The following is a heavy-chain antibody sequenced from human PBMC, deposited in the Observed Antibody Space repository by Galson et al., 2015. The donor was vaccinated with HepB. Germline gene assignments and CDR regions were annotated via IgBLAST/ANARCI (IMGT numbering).Heavy chain of an antibody. J-gene: IGHJ4*02. CDR3: AKELGGTYYYFDF. D-gene: IGHD1-26*01. CDR2: IDGRGDST. CDR1: RFTFSSYA. V-gene: IGHV3-23*01. Sequence: SLRLSCAASRFTFSSYAMSWVRQAPGKGLEWVSAIDGRGDSTYYADSVKGRFTISRDNSRNTLYLQMNTLRAEDTALYYCAKELGGTYYYFDFWGQGTLVTVSS.